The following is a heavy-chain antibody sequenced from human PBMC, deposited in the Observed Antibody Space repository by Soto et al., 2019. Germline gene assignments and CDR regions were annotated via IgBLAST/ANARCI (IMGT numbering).Heavy chain of an antibody. J-gene: IGHJ6*02. Sequence: QVQLQESGPGLVKPSETLSLTCTVSGGSISSYYWNWIRQPPGKGLEWIGYISYSGSTNYNPSLTRRVTISADXSXTXXSLQVSSVTAADTAVYYCAREGLTGANYYYCGLAVWGQGTTVTVSS. CDR1: GGSISSYY. CDR2: ISYSGST. V-gene: IGHV4-59*01. CDR3: AREGLTGANYYYCGLAV. D-gene: IGHD7-27*01.